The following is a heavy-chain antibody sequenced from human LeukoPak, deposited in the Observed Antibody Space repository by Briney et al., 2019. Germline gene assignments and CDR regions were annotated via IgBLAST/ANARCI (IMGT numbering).Heavy chain of an antibody. CDR1: GYSFTCYW. CDR3: ARNMLRGDPKRPFDY. J-gene: IGHJ4*02. CDR2: IYPGDSDT. D-gene: IGHD3-10*01. V-gene: IGHV5-51*01. Sequence: GESLQISCQASGYSFTCYWIGWVRQMPGKGLEWMGIIYPGDSDTRYSPSFQGQVAISADKSINTAYLQWSSLKASDTAMYYCARNMLRGDPKRPFDYWGQGTLVTVSS.